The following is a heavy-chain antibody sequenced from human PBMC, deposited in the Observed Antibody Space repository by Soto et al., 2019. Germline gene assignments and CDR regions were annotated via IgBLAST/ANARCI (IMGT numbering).Heavy chain of an antibody. CDR3: AHSGSSGYYPKGAFDI. CDR2: IYWNDDK. CDR1: GGSISSYYW. Sequence: TLSLTCTVSGGSISSYYWSWIRQPPGKALEWLALIYWNDDKRYSPSLKSRLTITKDTSKNQVVLTMTNMDPVDTATYYCAHSGSSGYYPKGAFDIWGQGTMVTVSS. D-gene: IGHD3-22*01. J-gene: IGHJ3*02. V-gene: IGHV2-5*01.